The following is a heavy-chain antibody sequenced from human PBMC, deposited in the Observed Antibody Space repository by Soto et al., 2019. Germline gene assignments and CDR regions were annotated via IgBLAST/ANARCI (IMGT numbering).Heavy chain of an antibody. CDR2: IYYSGST. V-gene: IGHV4-59*01. CDR1: GGSISSYY. J-gene: IGHJ5*02. CDR3: ARAPELWFGELSGFDP. Sequence: SETLSLTCTVSGGSISSYYWSWIRQPPGKGLEWIGYIYYSGSTNYNPSLKSRVTISVDTSKNQFSLKLSSVTAADTAVYYCARAPELWFGELSGFDPWGQGTLVTVSS. D-gene: IGHD3-10*01.